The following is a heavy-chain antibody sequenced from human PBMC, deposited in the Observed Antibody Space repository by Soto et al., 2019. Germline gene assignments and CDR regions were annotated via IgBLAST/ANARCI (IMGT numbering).Heavy chain of an antibody. D-gene: IGHD6-19*01. CDR3: ASKVGSVWYYYYYGMDV. Sequence: QVQLVQSGAEVQKPGSSVKVSCKASGGTFSSYAISWVRQAPGQGLEWMGGIIPIFGTANYAQKFQGRVTITADESTSPAYMELGSLRSEDTAVYYCASKVGSVWYYYYYGMDVWGQGTTVTVSS. CDR1: GGTFSSYA. V-gene: IGHV1-69*12. J-gene: IGHJ6*02. CDR2: IIPIFGTA.